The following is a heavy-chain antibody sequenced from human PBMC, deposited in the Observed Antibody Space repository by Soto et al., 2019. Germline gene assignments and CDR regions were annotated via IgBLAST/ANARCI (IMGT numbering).Heavy chain of an antibody. CDR3: AREEITIFGVVIEPRNGMDV. V-gene: IGHV3-74*01. J-gene: IGHJ6*02. CDR2: INSDGSST. CDR1: GFTFSSYW. D-gene: IGHD3-3*01. Sequence: GGSLRLSCAASGFTFSSYWMHWVRQAPGKGLVWVSRINSDGSSTNYADSVKGRFTISRDNAKNTLYLQMNSLRAEDTAVYYCAREEITIFGVVIEPRNGMDVWGQGTTVTVSS.